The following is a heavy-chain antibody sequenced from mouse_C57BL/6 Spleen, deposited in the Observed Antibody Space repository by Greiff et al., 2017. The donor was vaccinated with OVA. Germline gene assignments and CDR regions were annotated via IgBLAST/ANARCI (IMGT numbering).Heavy chain of an antibody. D-gene: IGHD2-3*01. J-gene: IGHJ2*01. V-gene: IGHV1-15*01. CDR1: GYTFTDYE. CDR3: TTGDGPDFDY. Sequence: VQLVESGAELVRPGASVTLSCKASGYTFTDYEMHWVKQTPVHGLEWIGAIDPETGGTAYNQKFKGKAILTADKSSSTAYMELRSLTSEDSAVYYCTTGDGPDFDYWGQGTTLTVSS. CDR2: IDPETGGT.